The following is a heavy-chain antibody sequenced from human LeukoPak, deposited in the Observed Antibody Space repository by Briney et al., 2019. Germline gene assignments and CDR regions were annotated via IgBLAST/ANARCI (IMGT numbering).Heavy chain of an antibody. D-gene: IGHD3-3*01. CDR2: ISYDGSNK. Sequence: GGSLRLSCAASGFTFRSYAMHWVRQAPGKGQEGVAVISYDGSNKYYADSVKGRFTISRDNSKKTLYLQMNRLRAEDTAVYYCARGHSYDFWSGFSDYWGQGTLVTVSS. CDR1: GFTFRSYA. V-gene: IGHV3-30-3*01. J-gene: IGHJ4*02. CDR3: ARGHSYDFWSGFSDY.